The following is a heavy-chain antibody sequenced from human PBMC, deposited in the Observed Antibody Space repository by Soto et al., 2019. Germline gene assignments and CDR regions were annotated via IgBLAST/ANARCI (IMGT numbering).Heavy chain of an antibody. D-gene: IGHD2-2*01. V-gene: IGHV4-30-4*01. CDR3: ARVEGVLVPDSGNWFDP. Sequence: PSETLSLTCAVSGGSISSGDYYWSWIRQPPGKGLEWIGYIYYSGSTYYNPSLKSRVTISVDTSKNQFSLKLSSVTAADTAVYYCARVEGVLVPDSGNWFDPWGQGTLVTVSS. CDR2: IYYSGST. J-gene: IGHJ5*02. CDR1: GGSISSGDYY.